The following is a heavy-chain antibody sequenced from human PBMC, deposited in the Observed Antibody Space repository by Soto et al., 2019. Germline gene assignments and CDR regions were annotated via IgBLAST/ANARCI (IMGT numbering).Heavy chain of an antibody. CDR2: IIPIFGTA. J-gene: IGHJ4*02. Sequence: QVQLVQSGAEVKKPGSSVKVSCKASRGTFSSYAISWVRQAPGQGLEWMGGIIPIFGTANYAQKFQGRVTITADESTSTAYMELSSLRSEDTAVYYCARAGGDGSGSYSDYWGQGTLVTVSS. CDR1: RGTFSSYA. V-gene: IGHV1-69*01. D-gene: IGHD3-10*01. CDR3: ARAGGDGSGSYSDY.